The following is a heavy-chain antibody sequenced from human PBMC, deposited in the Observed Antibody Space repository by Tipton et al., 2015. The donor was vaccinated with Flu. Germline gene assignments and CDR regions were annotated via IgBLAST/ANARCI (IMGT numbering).Heavy chain of an antibody. V-gene: IGHV3-7*01. Sequence: GSLRLSCAASGFTFSSYWMSWVRQAPGKGLEGVANIKQDGSEKYYVDSVKGRFTISRDNAKNSLYLQMNSLRAEDTAVYYCARPVPGTRGAFDIWGQGTMITVSS. J-gene: IGHJ3*02. CDR1: GFTFSSYW. CDR3: ARPVPGTRGAFDI. D-gene: IGHD3-10*02. CDR2: IKQDGSEK.